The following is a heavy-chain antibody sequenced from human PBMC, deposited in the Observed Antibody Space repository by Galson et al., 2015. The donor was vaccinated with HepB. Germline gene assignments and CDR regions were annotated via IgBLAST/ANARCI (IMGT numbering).Heavy chain of an antibody. V-gene: IGHV1-8*01. D-gene: IGHD2-2*01. Sequence: SVKVSCKASEYTFTSYDINWVRQATGQGLEWMGWMNPNSGNTGYAQKFQGRVTMTRNTSISTAYMELSSLRSEDTAVYYCARGLRGSVVVPAAMPVHYYYYMDVWGKGTTVTVSS. CDR3: ARGLRGSVVVPAAMPVHYYYYMDV. CDR1: EYTFTSYD. CDR2: MNPNSGNT. J-gene: IGHJ6*03.